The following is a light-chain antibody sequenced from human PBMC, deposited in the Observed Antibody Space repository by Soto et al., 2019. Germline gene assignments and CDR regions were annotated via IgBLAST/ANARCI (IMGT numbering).Light chain of an antibody. CDR1: QSVSSSY. Sequence: EIVLTQSPGTLSLSPGERATLSGRASQSVSSSYLAWYQQKPGQAPRLLIYGASSRATGIPDRFSGSGSGTDFTLTISSLQSEDFAVYYCQQYNNWWTFGQGTKV. V-gene: IGKV3-20*01. CDR2: GAS. CDR3: QQYNNWWT. J-gene: IGKJ1*01.